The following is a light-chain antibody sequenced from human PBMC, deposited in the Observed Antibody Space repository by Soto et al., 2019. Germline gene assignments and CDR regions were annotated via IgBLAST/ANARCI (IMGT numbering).Light chain of an antibody. Sequence: DIQMTQSPSTLSASVGDRVTITCRASQSISGWLAWYQQKPGKAPKLMIYDAYTLESGVPSRFSGSGSGTEFTLTISSLQPDDFATYYCQQYNGYSRTFGQGTRLEIK. CDR3: QQYNGYSRT. CDR2: DAY. V-gene: IGKV1-5*01. CDR1: QSISGW. J-gene: IGKJ2*01.